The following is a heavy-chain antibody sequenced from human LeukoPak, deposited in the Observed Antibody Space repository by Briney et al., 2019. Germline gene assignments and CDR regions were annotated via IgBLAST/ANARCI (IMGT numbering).Heavy chain of an antibody. J-gene: IGHJ4*02. D-gene: IGHD3-16*02. CDR2: IYSGGST. V-gene: IGHV3-53*01. Sequence: GGSLRLSCAASGFTVSSNYMSWVRQAPGKGLEWVSLIYSGGSTYYADSVKGRFSISRDNSKNTLYLQMNSLRAEDTAVYYCARDGLGAITFGGVIGYYFDYWGQGALVTVSS. CDR3: ARDGLGAITFGGVIGYYFDY. CDR1: GFTVSSNY.